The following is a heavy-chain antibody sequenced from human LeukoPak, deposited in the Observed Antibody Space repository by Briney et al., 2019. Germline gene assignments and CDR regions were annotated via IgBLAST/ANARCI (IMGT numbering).Heavy chain of an antibody. J-gene: IGHJ4*02. CDR1: GFTFSSYA. D-gene: IGHD2-2*01. Sequence: PGGSLRLSCAASGFTFSSYAMTWVRQAPGKGLEWVSAISGSGGTTYYADSVKGRFTISRDNSKSTLYMQMNSLRAEDTAVYYCAKAVVIVPTATPFDYWGQGTLVTVSS. CDR3: AKAVVIVPTATPFDY. V-gene: IGHV3-23*01. CDR2: ISGSGGTT.